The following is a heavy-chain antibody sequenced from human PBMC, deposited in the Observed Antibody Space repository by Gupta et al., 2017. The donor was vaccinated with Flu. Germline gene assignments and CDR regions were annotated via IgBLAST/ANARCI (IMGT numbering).Heavy chain of an antibody. CDR3: AREQNEVLRFLEWEKSFDY. CDR2: ISSSSSTI. Sequence: EVQLVESGGGLVQPGGSLRLSCAASGFTFSSYSMNWVRQAPGKGLEWVSYISSSSSTIYYADSVKGRFTISRDNAKNSLYLQMNSLRDEDTAVYYCAREQNEVLRFLEWEKSFDYWGQGTLVTVSS. CDR1: GFTFSSYS. J-gene: IGHJ4*02. V-gene: IGHV3-48*02. D-gene: IGHD3-3*01.